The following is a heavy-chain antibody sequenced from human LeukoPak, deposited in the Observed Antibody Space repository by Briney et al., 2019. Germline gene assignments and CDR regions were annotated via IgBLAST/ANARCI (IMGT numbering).Heavy chain of an antibody. CDR3: ARGVRGPEVYSGYDQSPFDY. Sequence: SETLSLTCAVYGGSFSSFYWSWIRQPPGKGLEWIGEINHGGSTSYIPSLKSRVTIAIDTSKNQFSLKLSSVTAADTAVYYCARGVRGPEVYSGYDQSPFDYWGQGTLVTVSS. CDR2: INHGGST. V-gene: IGHV4-34*01. J-gene: IGHJ4*02. CDR1: GGSFSSFY. D-gene: IGHD5-12*01.